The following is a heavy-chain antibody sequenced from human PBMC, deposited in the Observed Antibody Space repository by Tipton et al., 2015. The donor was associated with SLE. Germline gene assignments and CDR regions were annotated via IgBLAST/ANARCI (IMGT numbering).Heavy chain of an antibody. D-gene: IGHD3-10*01. J-gene: IGHJ4*02. CDR3: ARERPLWFWEGNAFDY. Sequence: SGAEVKVSCKASGYTFTSYGISWVRQAPGQGLEWMGWISAYNGNTNYAQKLQGRVTMTTDTSTSTAYMELRSLRSDDTAVYYCARERPLWFWEGNAFDYWGQGTLVTVSS. CDR1: GYTFTSYG. CDR2: ISAYNGNT. V-gene: IGHV1-18*01.